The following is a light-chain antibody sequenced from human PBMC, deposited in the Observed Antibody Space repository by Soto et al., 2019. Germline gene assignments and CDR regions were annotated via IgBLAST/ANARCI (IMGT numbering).Light chain of an antibody. CDR2: GAS. Sequence: ENVLTQSPGTLSLSPGERATLSCRASQSVSSSYLAWYQQKPGQAPRLLIYGASSRATGIPDRFSGSGSGTDFTLTISRLEPEDFAVYYCQQYGSSWTRTFGQGTKVEIK. J-gene: IGKJ1*01. CDR1: QSVSSSY. CDR3: QQYGSSWTRT. V-gene: IGKV3-20*01.